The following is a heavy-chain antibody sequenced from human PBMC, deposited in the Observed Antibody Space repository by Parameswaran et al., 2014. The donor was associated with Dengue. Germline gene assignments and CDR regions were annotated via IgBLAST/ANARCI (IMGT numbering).Heavy chain of an antibody. CDR3: ARDDGGGFDF. D-gene: IGHD4-23*01. Sequence: RWIRQPQEGLEWVANMKQDGSEIYYLGSVKGRFTISRDNAKNSVSLQMSSLRVEDTAVYYCARDDGGGFDFWGQGTMVTVSS. J-gene: IGHJ3*01. V-gene: IGHV3-7*01. CDR2: MKQDGSEI.